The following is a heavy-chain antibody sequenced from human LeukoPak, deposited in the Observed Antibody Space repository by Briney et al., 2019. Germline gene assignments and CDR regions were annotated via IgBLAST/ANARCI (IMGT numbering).Heavy chain of an antibody. CDR1: GFTFSSYA. V-gene: IGHV3-53*01. CDR3: ASSIAMIVGEYYFDY. Sequence: PGGSLRLSCAASGFTFSSYAMSWVRKAPGKGLEWVSVIYSGGSTYYADSVKGRFTISRDNSKNTLYLQMNSLRAEDTAVYYCASSIAMIVGEYYFDYWGQGTLVTVSS. D-gene: IGHD3-22*01. CDR2: IYSGGST. J-gene: IGHJ4*02.